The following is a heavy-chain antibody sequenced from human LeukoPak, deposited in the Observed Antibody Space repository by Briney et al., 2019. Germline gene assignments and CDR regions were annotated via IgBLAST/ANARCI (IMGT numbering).Heavy chain of an antibody. Sequence: SETLSLTCTVSGGSVSSGNYYWSWVRQPPGTGLECIGYIYYSGGTDYNPSLKSRVTISADTSKNQFSLKLSSVTAADTAVYYCARVFTAAAGSSYHYYGMDVWGQGATVTVSS. D-gene: IGHD6-13*01. J-gene: IGHJ6*02. CDR2: IYYSGGT. V-gene: IGHV4-61*01. CDR1: GGSVSSGNYY. CDR3: ARVFTAAAGSSYHYYGMDV.